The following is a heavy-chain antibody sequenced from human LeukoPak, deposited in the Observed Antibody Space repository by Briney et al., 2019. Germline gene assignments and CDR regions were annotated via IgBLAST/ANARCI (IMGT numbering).Heavy chain of an antibody. CDR2: IYYSGST. J-gene: IGHJ6*02. CDR1: GGSISSYY. V-gene: IGHV4-59*01. CDR3: ARVLRSPWSLREYYYGMDV. Sequence: SETLSVTCTVSGGSISSYYWSWIRQPPGKGLEWIGDIYYSGSTNYNPSLKSRVTISVDTSKNQFSLKLSSVTAADTAVYYCARVLRSPWSLREYYYGMDVWGQGTTVTVSS. D-gene: IGHD3-10*01.